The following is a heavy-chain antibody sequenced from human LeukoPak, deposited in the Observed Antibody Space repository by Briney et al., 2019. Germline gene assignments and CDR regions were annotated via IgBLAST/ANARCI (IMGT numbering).Heavy chain of an antibody. V-gene: IGHV4-59*01. Sequence: SETLSLTCTVSGGSFSSYYWTWIRQSPGKGLEWIGFFHHSGSTNYNPSFKSRVTISANTSKNHFSLKLTSVTAADTAVYYCAGGWLPDQNDFWGQGTLVTVSA. J-gene: IGHJ1*01. CDR1: GGSFSSYY. CDR2: FHHSGST. CDR3: AGGWLPDQNDF. D-gene: IGHD3/OR15-3a*01.